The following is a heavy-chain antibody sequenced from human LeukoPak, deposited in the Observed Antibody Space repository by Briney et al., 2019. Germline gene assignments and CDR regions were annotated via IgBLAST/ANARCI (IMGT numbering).Heavy chain of an antibody. CDR1: GGSISSGGYY. V-gene: IGHV4-31*03. D-gene: IGHD6-25*01. CDR2: IYYSGST. Sequence: SETLSLTCTVSGGSISSGGYYWSWIRQHPGKGLEWIGYIYYSGSTYYNPSLKSRVTISVDTSKNQFSLKLSSVTAADTAVYYCARDLDRGPQRIAFDIWGQGTMVTVSS. CDR3: ARDLDRGPQRIAFDI. J-gene: IGHJ3*02.